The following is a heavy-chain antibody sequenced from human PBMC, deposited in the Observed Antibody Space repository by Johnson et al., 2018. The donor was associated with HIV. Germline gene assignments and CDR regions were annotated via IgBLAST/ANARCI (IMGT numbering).Heavy chain of an antibody. CDR3: ARDRRNRQWQRLDAFDI. J-gene: IGHJ3*02. Sequence: VQLVESGGGVVRPGGSLRLSCAASGFTFDDYGMNWVHQAPGKGLEWVSGINWNGGSTGYADSVKGRFTISRDNAKNSLHLQMNSLRAEDTAFYYCARDRRNRQWQRLDAFDIWGQGTMVIVSS. D-gene: IGHD6-19*01. CDR1: GFTFDDYG. CDR2: INWNGGST. V-gene: IGHV3-20*04.